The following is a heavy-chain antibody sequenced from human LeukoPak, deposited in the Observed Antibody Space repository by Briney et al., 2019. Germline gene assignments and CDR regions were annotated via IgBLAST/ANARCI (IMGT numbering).Heavy chain of an antibody. V-gene: IGHV3-74*01. J-gene: IGHJ4*01. CDR1: GFTFSRYW. Sequence: GGSLRLSCAASGFTFSRYWMHWVRQAPGKGLVWVSRINTDGRTITYADSVKGRFTISRDNAKNSLYLQMNSLRAEDTAVYYCVRSAFLTTEFYFDYWGHGTLVTVSS. CDR3: VRSAFLTTEFYFDY. D-gene: IGHD4-11*01. CDR2: INTDGRTI.